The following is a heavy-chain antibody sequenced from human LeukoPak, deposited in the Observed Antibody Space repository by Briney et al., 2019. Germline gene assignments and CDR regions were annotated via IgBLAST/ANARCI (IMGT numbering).Heavy chain of an antibody. CDR3: ARERGYSGYDYFIDSPSDY. CDR2: ISSSGSTM. CDR1: GFTLSSYE. V-gene: IGHV3-48*03. D-gene: IGHD5-12*01. Sequence: GGSLRLSCAASGFTLSSYEMNWVRQAPGKGLEWVSYISSSGSTMYNADSVKGRFTISRDNAKNSLYLQMNSLRAEDTAVYYCARERGYSGYDYFIDSPSDYWGQGTLVTVSS. J-gene: IGHJ4*02.